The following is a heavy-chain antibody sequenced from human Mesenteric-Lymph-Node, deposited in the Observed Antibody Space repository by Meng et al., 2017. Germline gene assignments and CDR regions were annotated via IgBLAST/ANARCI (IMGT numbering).Heavy chain of an antibody. CDR1: GYTFTGYY. J-gene: IGHJ1*01. V-gene: IGHV1-2*06. Sequence: ASAKVSCKASGYTFTGYYMHWVRQAAGQGLEWMGRINPNSGGTNYAQKFQGRVTMTRDTSISTAYMELSRLRSDDTAVYYCARGGTMVRDLYFQHWGQGTLVTVSS. CDR2: INPNSGGT. CDR3: ARGGTMVRDLYFQH. D-gene: IGHD3-10*01.